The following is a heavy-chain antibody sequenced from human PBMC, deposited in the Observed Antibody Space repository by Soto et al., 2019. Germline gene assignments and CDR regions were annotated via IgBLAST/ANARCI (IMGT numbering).Heavy chain of an antibody. CDR1: GYTFTDYY. J-gene: IGHJ4*02. Sequence: ASVKVSCKASGYTFTDYYMQWVRQAPGQGLEWMGWINPSSGDTNYAQKFQGRVTMTRDTSSSTAYMELSRLRYDDTAVYYCARGLRWRDLDSGGQGPPVTVSS. CDR3: ARGLRWRDLDS. CDR2: INPSSGDT. V-gene: IGHV1-2*02. D-gene: IGHD2-15*01.